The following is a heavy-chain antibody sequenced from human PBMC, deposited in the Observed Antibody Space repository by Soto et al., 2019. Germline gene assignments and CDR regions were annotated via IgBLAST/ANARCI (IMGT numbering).Heavy chain of an antibody. D-gene: IGHD6-13*01. CDR1: GGSISSYY. J-gene: IGHJ6*02. CDR3: ARDSGMSAADYYYGMDV. V-gene: IGHV4-4*07. Sequence: PSETLSLTCTVSGGSISSYYWSWIRQPAGKGLEWIGRIYTSGSTNYNPSLKSRVTMSVDTSKNQFSLKLGSVTAADTAVYYCARDSGMSAADYYYGMDVWGQGTTVTVSS. CDR2: IYTSGST.